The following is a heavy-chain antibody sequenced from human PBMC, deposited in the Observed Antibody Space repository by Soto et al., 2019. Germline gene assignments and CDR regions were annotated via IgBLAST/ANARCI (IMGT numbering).Heavy chain of an antibody. CDR1: GGSISGGYY. V-gene: IGHV4-31*03. Sequence: QVQQQESGPGLVKPSQTLSLTCSVSGGSISGGYYWSWIRQYPGKGLEWIGYIYYTGRTYYNPSLKGRIAISVDTSKNQFSLKLSSVTAADAAMYYCARPMRLGELSLGYWGQGILVTVSS. J-gene: IGHJ4*02. CDR2: IYYTGRT. CDR3: ARPMRLGELSLGY. D-gene: IGHD3-16*02.